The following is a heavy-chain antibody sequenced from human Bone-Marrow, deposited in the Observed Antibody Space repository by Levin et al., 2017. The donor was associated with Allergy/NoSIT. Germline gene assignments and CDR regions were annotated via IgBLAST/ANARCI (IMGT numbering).Heavy chain of an antibody. J-gene: IGHJ4*02. Sequence: GGSLRLSCAASGFTFSDHYMDWVRQAPGKGLEWVARSRNKANSYTTEYAASVKGRFTISRDDSKNSLFLQMDSLKTEDTAVYYCARDTPTGREFDHWGQGTLVTVSS. CDR3: ARDTPTGREFDH. CDR1: GFTFSDHY. D-gene: IGHD1-14*01. CDR2: SRNKANSYTT. V-gene: IGHV3-72*01.